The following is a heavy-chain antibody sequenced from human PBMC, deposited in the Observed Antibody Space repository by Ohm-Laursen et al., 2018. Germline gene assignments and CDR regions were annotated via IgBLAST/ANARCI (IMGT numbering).Heavy chain of an antibody. CDR1: GYTFTGYY. CDR3: AKRSSETSGWFDY. Sequence: GASVKVSCKASGYTFTGYYMHWVRQAPGQGLEWMGWINPNSGGTNYAQKFQGRVTMTRDTSISTAYMELSRLRSDDTAVYYCAKRSSETSGWFDYWGQGTLVTVSS. CDR2: INPNSGGT. D-gene: IGHD6-19*01. J-gene: IGHJ4*02. V-gene: IGHV1-2*02.